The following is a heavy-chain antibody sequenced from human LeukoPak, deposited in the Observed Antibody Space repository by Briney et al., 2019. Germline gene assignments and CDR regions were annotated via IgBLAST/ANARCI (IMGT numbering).Heavy chain of an antibody. J-gene: IGHJ4*02. CDR1: GGTFSSYA. V-gene: IGHV1-69*04. Sequence: ASVKVSCKASGGTFSSYAISWVRQAPGQGLEWMGRIIPILGIANYAQKFQGRVTITADKSTSTAYMELSSLRSEDTAVYYCARVVDDSRSDYFDYWGQGTLVTVSS. D-gene: IGHD3-22*01. CDR3: ARVVDDSRSDYFDY. CDR2: IIPILGIA.